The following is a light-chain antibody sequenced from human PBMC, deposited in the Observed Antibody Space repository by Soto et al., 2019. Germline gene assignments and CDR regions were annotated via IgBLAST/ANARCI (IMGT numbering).Light chain of an antibody. CDR1: QSVSSY. V-gene: IGKV3-11*01. J-gene: IGKJ1*01. Sequence: EIVLTESPATLSLSRGEGATLSCRASQSVSSYLAWYQQKPGQAPRLLIYDASNRATGIPARFSGSGSGTDFTLTISSLEPEDFAVYYCQQRRTFGQGTKVDIK. CDR2: DAS. CDR3: QQRRT.